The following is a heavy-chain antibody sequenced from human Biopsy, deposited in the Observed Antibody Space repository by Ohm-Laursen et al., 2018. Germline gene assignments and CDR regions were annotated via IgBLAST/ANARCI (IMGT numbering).Heavy chain of an antibody. D-gene: IGHD1-26*01. V-gene: IGHV4-59*07. CDR1: GGSISNYF. CDR2: FRFEDRT. CDR3: ARGGGSYVNFDY. J-gene: IGHJ4*02. Sequence: SDTLSLTCAVSGGSISNYFWTWIRQPPGKGLEWIGYFRFEDRTSYNSSLKSRVTISADTSKNQFPLRLSSVTAADTAVYYCARGGGSYVNFDYWGQGTLVTVSS.